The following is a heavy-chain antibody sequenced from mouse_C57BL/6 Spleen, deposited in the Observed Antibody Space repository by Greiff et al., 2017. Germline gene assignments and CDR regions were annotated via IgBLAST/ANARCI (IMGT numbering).Heavy chain of an antibody. CDR3: TRSGLGYYAMDY. CDR2: ISSGGDYI. V-gene: IGHV5-9-1*02. Sequence: EVKLMESGEGLVKPGGSLKLSCAASGFTFSGYAMSWVRQTPEKRLEWVAYISSGGDYIYYADTVKGRFTISRDNARNTLYLQMSSLKSEDTAMYYCTRSGLGYYAMDYWGQGTSVTVSS. CDR1: GFTFSGYA. J-gene: IGHJ4*01. D-gene: IGHD3-2*02.